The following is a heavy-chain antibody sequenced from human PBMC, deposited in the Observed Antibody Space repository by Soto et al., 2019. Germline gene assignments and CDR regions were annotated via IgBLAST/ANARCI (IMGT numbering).Heavy chain of an antibody. CDR2: IIPIFGTA. V-gene: IGHV1-69*13. D-gene: IGHD3-10*01. Sequence: ASVKVSCKASGGTFSSYAISWVRQAPGQGLEWMGGIIPIFGTANYAQKFQGRVTITADESTSTAYMELSSLRSEDTAVYYCARGGITMVRGVIIITGMDVWGQGTTVTVSS. CDR3: ARGGITMVRGVIIITGMDV. J-gene: IGHJ6*02. CDR1: GGTFSSYA.